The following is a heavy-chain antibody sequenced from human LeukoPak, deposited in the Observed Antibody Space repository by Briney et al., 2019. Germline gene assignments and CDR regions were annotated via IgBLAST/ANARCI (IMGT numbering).Heavy chain of an antibody. CDR3: ARGQVAGSSDY. Sequence: PSETLSLTCTVSGGSISSYYWSWIRQPPGKGLEWIGYIYTSGSTNYNPSLKSRVTISVDTSKNQFSLKLSSVTAADTAVYYCARGQVAGSSDYWGQGTLVTVSS. J-gene: IGHJ4*02. CDR2: IYTSGST. CDR1: GGSISSYY. V-gene: IGHV4-4*09. D-gene: IGHD6-19*01.